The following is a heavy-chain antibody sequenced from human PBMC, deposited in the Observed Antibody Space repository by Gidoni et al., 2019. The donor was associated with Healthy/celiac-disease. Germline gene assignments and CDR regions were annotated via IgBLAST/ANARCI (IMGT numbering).Heavy chain of an antibody. D-gene: IGHD4-17*01. Sequence: QVQLVQSGAEVKKPGASVKVSCKASGYTFTSYDINWVRQATGQGLEWMGWMNPNSGNTGYAQTFQGRVTMTRNTSISTAYMELSSLRSEDTAVYYCARGRGYGDYARVPYYYYGMDVWGQGTTVTVSS. J-gene: IGHJ6*02. CDR2: MNPNSGNT. V-gene: IGHV1-8*01. CDR1: GYTFTSYD. CDR3: ARGRGYGDYARVPYYYYGMDV.